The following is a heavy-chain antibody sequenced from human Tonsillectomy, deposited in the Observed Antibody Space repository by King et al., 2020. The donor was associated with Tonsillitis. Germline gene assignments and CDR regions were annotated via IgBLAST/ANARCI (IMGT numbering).Heavy chain of an antibody. J-gene: IGHJ5*02. V-gene: IGHV1-2*02. Sequence: QLVQSGAEVKKPGASVKVSCKASGYSFTGYYMHWVRQAPGQGLECMGWINPNSGGTNYAQKFQGRVTMTRDTSISTAYMELNRLRSDDTAVYYCARDSETGYSSSGWCDPWGQGTRVTVSS. D-gene: IGHD6-19*01. CDR3: ARDSETGYSSSGWCDP. CDR2: INPNSGGT. CDR1: GYSFTGYY.